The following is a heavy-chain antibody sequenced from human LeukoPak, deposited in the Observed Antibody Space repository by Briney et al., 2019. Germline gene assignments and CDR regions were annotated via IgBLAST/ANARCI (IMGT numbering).Heavy chain of an antibody. Sequence: GGSLRLSCAASGFTFRSYEMNWVRQAPGKGLEWVSYISSSGSTIYYADSVKGRFTISRDNAKNSLYLQMNSLRAEDTAVYYCARDRPDYGDYVKDYWGQGTLVTVSS. CDR2: ISSSGSTI. D-gene: IGHD4-17*01. CDR1: GFTFRSYE. J-gene: IGHJ4*02. CDR3: ARDRPDYGDYVKDY. V-gene: IGHV3-48*03.